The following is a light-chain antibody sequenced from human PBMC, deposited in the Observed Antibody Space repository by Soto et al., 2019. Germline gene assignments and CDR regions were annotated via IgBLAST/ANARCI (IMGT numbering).Light chain of an antibody. CDR2: GAS. CDR1: QSVSNNY. J-gene: IGKJ1*01. CDR3: QQYGTSGT. V-gene: IGKV3-20*01. Sequence: EIVLTQSPGTLSLSPGERATLSSRASQSVSNNYLAWYQQKPGHAPRLLIYGASNRATGIPDRFSGSGSGTEFTLTISRMEPEDFAVYYCQQYGTSGTFGHGTQVDIK.